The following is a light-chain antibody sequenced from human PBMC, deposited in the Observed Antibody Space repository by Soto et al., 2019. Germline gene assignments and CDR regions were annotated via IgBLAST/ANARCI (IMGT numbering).Light chain of an antibody. CDR3: QVWDSSSDHPGV. Sequence: SYELTQPPSVSVAPGLTATITCGGNNIGSRRVNWYQQKSGQAPVVVVYDDRDRPSGIPERFSGSNSGNTASLTISRVEAGDEADYYCQVWDSSSDHPGVFGTGTKLTVL. CDR2: DDR. CDR1: NIGSRR. J-gene: IGLJ1*01. V-gene: IGLV3-21*02.